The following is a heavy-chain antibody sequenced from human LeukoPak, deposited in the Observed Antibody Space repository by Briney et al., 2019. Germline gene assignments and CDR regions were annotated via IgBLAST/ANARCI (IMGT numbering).Heavy chain of an antibody. D-gene: IGHD7-27*01. CDR2: IKQDGSEK. CDR1: GFSFTNYW. CDR3: ARDRPTGDFDY. Sequence: PGGSLRLSCAASGFSFTNYWMSWVPQAPGKGLEWVANIKQDGSEKNYVDSVKGRFTISRDNAQNSLYLQMNSLRAEDTAVFYCARDRPTGDFDYWGQGTLVTVSS. V-gene: IGHV3-7*01. J-gene: IGHJ4*02.